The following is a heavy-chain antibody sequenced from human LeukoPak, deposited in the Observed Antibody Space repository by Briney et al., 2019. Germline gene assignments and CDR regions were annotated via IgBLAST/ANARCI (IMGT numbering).Heavy chain of an antibody. CDR2: IYTSGST. Sequence: SQTLSLTCTVSGGFISSGSYYWRWIRQPAGKGLEWIGRIYTSGSTNYNPSLKSRVTISLDTSKKQFSLKLSSVTAADTAVYYCAGELEYYYMDVWGKGTTVTVSS. CDR3: AGELEYYYMDV. CDR1: GGFISSGSYY. D-gene: IGHD1-1*01. V-gene: IGHV4-61*02. J-gene: IGHJ6*03.